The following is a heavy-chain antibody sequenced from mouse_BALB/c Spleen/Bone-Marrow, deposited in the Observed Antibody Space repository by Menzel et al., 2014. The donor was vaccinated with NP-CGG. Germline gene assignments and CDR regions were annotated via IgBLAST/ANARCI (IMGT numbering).Heavy chain of an antibody. J-gene: IGHJ4*01. Sequence: VQLQQSGPGLVAPSQSLSITCTVSGFSLTSNGVSWIRQPPGKGLEWLGVIWGDGSTKYHSALISRLSFTKDNSKSRVFLKLNSLHTDDTATYYCAKPEDGYAMDYWGQGTSVTVSS. CDR2: IWGDGST. CDR1: GFSLTSNG. CDR3: AKPEDGYAMDY. D-gene: IGHD2-3*01. V-gene: IGHV2-3*01.